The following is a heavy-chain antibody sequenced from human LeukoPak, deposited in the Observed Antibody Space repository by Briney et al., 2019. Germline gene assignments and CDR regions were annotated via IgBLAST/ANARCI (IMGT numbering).Heavy chain of an antibody. CDR2: MYHSGST. J-gene: IGHJ4*02. CDR3: VRLAQCVGSSCFAVHF. D-gene: IGHD2-2*01. Sequence: MTSEILSLTCEVSGYSISSGYYWGWIRQPPGKGLEWIGSMYHSGSTYYNPSLQSRVTLSADTSNNPFSLRLTSLTAADTAVYYCVRLAQCVGSSCFAVHFWGQGTLVHVS. CDR1: GYSISSGYY. V-gene: IGHV4-38-2*01.